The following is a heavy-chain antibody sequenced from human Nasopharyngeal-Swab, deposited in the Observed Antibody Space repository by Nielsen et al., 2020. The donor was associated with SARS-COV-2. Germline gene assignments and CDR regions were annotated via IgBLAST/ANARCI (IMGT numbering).Heavy chain of an antibody. Sequence: ASVKVSCKASGYTFTSYGISWVRQAPGQGLEWMGWISAYNGNTNYAQKLQGRVTMTTDTSTSTAYMELRSLRSEDTAVYYCARGGERAYYHYGMDVWGQGTTVTVSS. CDR2: ISAYNGNT. CDR1: GYTFTSYG. CDR3: ARGGERAYYHYGMDV. J-gene: IGHJ6*02. D-gene: IGHD3-10*01. V-gene: IGHV1-18*01.